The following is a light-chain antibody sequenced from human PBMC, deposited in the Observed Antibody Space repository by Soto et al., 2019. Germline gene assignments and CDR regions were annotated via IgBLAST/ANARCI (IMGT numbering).Light chain of an antibody. CDR3: QQYGSSPWT. V-gene: IGKV3-20*01. Sequence: EIVLTQSPGTLSLSPGERATLSCRASQSVSITYLAWYQQKPVQAPRLLIYATSSRATGIPDRFSGSGSGTDFTLTISRLEPEDFAVYYCQQYGSSPWTFGQGTKVDIK. CDR1: QSVSITY. J-gene: IGKJ1*01. CDR2: ATS.